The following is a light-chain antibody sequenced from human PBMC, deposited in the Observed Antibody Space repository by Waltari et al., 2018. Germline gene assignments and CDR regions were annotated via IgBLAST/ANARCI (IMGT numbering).Light chain of an antibody. V-gene: IGKV1-16*01. CDR1: QGISKF. J-gene: IGKJ4*01. Sequence: DIQMTQSPSSLAASVGDRVTITCRASQGISKFLAWFRQKPGKAPESLIYGASSLQSGVPSRFSGSGSGTDFTLTISSLQAEDVAVYYCQQYYNAPLTFGGGTKVEIK. CDR2: GAS. CDR3: QQYYNAPLT.